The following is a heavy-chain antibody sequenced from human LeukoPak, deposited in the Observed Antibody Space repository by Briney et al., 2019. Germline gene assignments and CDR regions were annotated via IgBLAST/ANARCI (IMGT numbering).Heavy chain of an antibody. CDR1: GGTFSSYA. Sequence: SVTVSCKASGGTFSSYAISWVRQAPGQGLEWMGGIIPIFGTANYAQKFQGRVTITADKSTSTAYMELSSLRSEDTAVYYCARASRVANYDTLTGYYYYWGQGTLVTVSS. V-gene: IGHV1-69*06. CDR3: ARASRVANYDTLTGYYYY. J-gene: IGHJ4*02. D-gene: IGHD3-9*01. CDR2: IIPIFGTA.